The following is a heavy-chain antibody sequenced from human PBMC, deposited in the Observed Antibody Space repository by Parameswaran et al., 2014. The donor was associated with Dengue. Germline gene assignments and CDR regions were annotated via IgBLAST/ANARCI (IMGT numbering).Heavy chain of an antibody. CDR3: ARGGFRLGDY. Sequence: WIRQPPGKGLEWVSYIDSAGSNIYYADSVKGRFTISRDNTKNSLYLQMNSLRAEDTAVYYCARGGFRLGDYWGQGTLVTVSS. CDR2: IDSAGSNI. V-gene: IGHV3-11*01. J-gene: IGHJ4*02. D-gene: IGHD3-16*01.